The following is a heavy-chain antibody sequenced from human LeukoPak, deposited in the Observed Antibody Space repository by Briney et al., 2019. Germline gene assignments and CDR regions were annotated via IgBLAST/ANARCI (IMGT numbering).Heavy chain of an antibody. CDR3: ASHVARLVVVINLQPLDY. Sequence: SETLSLTCTVSGGSISSSSYYWGWIRQPPGKGLEWVRSIYYSGSTYYNPSLKSRVTISVDTSKNQFSLKLSSVTAADTAVYYCASHVARLVVVINLQPLDYWGQGTLVTVSS. CDR1: GGSISSSSYY. J-gene: IGHJ4*02. CDR2: IYYSGST. V-gene: IGHV4-39*01. D-gene: IGHD3-22*01.